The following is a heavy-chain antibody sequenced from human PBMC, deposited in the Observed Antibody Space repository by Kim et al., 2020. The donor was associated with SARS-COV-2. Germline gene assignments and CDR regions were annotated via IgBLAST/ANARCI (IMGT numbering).Heavy chain of an antibody. J-gene: IGHJ6*03. CDR3: ARGSYYDSSGYYYVAPRNFYMDV. CDR2: INHSGST. V-gene: IGHV4-34*01. Sequence: SETLSLTCAVYGGSFSGYYWSWIRQPPGKGLEWIGEINHSGSTNYNPSLKSRVTISVDTSKNQFSLKLSSVTAADTAVYYCARGSYYDSSGYYYVAPRNFYMDVWGKGTTVTVSS. D-gene: IGHD3-22*01. CDR1: GGSFSGYY.